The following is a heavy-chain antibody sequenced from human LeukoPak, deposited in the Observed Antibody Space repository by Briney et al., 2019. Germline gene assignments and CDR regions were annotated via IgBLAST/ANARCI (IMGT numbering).Heavy chain of an antibody. J-gene: IGHJ6*02. D-gene: IGHD1-1*01. Sequence: WMGWMNPNSGNPGYAQKFQGRVTMTRNTSISTAYMELSSLRSEDTAVYYCERSGTRYGMDVWGQGTTVTVSS. CDR2: MNPNSGNP. CDR3: ERSGTRYGMDV. V-gene: IGHV1-8*01.